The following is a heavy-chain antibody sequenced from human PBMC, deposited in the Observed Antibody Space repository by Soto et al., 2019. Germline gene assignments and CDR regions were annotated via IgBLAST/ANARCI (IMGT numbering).Heavy chain of an antibody. CDR3: AGSKGFHYGLDV. CDR1: GFTFRRHA. J-gene: IGHJ6*02. CDR2: ISRDGSNE. Sequence: QVQLVASGGGVVQQGRSLTLSCEASGFTFRRHAIHWVRQAPGKGLEWVAVISRDGSNEYYEDSVKGRFTISRDNSKNTLYLQLNSLRREDTAVYYCAGSKGFHYGLDVWGQGTTGTVS. V-gene: IGHV3-30-3*01.